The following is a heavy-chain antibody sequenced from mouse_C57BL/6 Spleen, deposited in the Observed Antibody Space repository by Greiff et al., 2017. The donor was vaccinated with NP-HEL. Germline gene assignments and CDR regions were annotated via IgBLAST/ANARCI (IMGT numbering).Heavy chain of an antibody. J-gene: IGHJ1*03. Sequence: VKLQQSGPELVKPGASVKLSCKASGYTFTSYDINWVKQRPGQGLEWIGWIYPRDGSTKYNEKFKGKATLTVDTSSSTAYMELHSLTSEDSAVYFCARGAGDYDRYFDVWGTGTTVTVSS. CDR2: IYPRDGST. D-gene: IGHD2-4*01. CDR3: ARGAGDYDRYFDV. V-gene: IGHV1-85*01. CDR1: GYTFTSYD.